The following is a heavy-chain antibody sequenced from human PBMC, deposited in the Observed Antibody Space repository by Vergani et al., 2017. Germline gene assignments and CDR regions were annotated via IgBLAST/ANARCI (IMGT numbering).Heavy chain of an antibody. CDR2: IYTSGST. CDR3: GRVGGSYPTYGMDV. J-gene: IGHJ6*02. CDR1: GGSISSCSYY. D-gene: IGHD3-16*02. Sequence: QVQLQESGPGLVKPSQTLSLTCTVSGGSISSCSYYWTWIRQPAGKRLEWIGRIYTSGSTNYNPSLKSRITISVDTSKNQFSLKLNSVTAADTAVYYCGRVGGSYPTYGMDVWGQGTTVTVSS. V-gene: IGHV4-61*02.